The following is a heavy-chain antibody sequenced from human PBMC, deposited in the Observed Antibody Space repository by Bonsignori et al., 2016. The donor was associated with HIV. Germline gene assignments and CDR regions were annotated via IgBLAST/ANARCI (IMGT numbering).Heavy chain of an antibody. Sequence: WIRQPPGKGLEWVSGINWNGGSTGYADSVKGRFTISRDNAKNSLYLEMNSLRAEDTALYHCVREQSPGGQVKRTNWFDPWGQGTLVTVSS. CDR3: VREQSPGGQVKRTNWFDP. V-gene: IGHV3-20*01. D-gene: IGHD3-16*01. CDR2: INWNGGST. J-gene: IGHJ5*02.